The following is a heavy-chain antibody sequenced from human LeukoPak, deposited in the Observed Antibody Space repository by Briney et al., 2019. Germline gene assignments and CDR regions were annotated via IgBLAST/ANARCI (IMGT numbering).Heavy chain of an antibody. D-gene: IGHD5-24*01. Sequence: GGSLRLSCAASGFTFSLYNMNWVRQAPGKGLEWVSSISSSSSHMSYADSTKGRFTISRDNAKNSLYLQMNTLRAEDAAVYYCAREGDGYKGVYAFDIWGQGTLVTVSS. CDR3: AREGDGYKGVYAFDI. CDR1: GFTFSLYN. J-gene: IGHJ3*02. V-gene: IGHV3-21*01. CDR2: ISSSSSHM.